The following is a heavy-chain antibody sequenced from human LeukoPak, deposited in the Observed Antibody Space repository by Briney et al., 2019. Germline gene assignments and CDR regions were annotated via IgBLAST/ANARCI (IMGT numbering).Heavy chain of an antibody. V-gene: IGHV1-69*04. Sequence: ASVKVSCKASGGTFSSYAISWVRQAPGQGLEWMGRIIPILGIANYAQKFHGRVTITADKSTSTAYMELSSLRSEDTAVYYCANYYYDSSGYLIDYWGQGTLVTVSS. CDR2: IIPILGIA. CDR1: GGTFSSYA. J-gene: IGHJ4*02. D-gene: IGHD3-22*01. CDR3: ANYYYDSSGYLIDY.